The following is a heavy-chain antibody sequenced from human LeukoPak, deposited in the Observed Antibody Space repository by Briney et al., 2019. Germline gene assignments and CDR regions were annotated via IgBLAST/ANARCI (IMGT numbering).Heavy chain of an antibody. CDR3: ARVSWNYPFYYGMDV. J-gene: IGHJ6*02. V-gene: IGHV1-69*13. D-gene: IGHD1-7*01. CDR2: IIPIFGTA. Sequence: RASVKVSCTASGGTFSSYAISWVRQAPGQGLEWMGGIIPIFGTANYAQKFQGRVTITADESTSTAYMELSSLRSGDTAVYYCARVSWNYPFYYGMDVWGQGTTVTVSS. CDR1: GGTFSSYA.